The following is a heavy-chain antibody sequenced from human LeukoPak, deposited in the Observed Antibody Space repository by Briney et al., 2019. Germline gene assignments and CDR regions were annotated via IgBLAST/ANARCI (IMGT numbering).Heavy chain of an antibody. CDR1: GGPISSSSYY. D-gene: IGHD3-9*01. Sequence: SETLSLTCTVSGGPISSSSYYWGWIRQPPGKGLEWIGCIYYGGSTYYNSPLKSRVTISVDTSKNQFSLKLSSVTAADTAVYCWAIHAGHQVCRRNYDVIFVWGEKATVSVS. CDR3: AIHAGHQVCRRNYDVIFV. J-gene: IGHJ6*02. CDR2: IYYGGST. V-gene: IGHV4-39*01.